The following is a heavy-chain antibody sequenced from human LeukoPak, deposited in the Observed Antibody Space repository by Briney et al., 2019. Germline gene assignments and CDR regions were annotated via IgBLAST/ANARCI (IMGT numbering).Heavy chain of an antibody. CDR3: AKATDGFSGYDYLFDF. J-gene: IGHJ4*02. CDR2: FSYNGATQ. V-gene: IGHV3-30-3*01. Sequence: GGSVRLSCAGSGFTFSAYAMHWVRRAPGRGLEWEALFSYNGATQRYADAAKGRFTISRDNSKNSRYLQMNNLRTEDTAVYYCAKATDGFSGYDYLFDFWCQGTLVTVSS. D-gene: IGHD5-12*01. CDR1: GFTFSAYA.